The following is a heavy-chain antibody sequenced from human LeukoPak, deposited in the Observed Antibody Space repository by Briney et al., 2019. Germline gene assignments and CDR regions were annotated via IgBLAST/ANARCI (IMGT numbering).Heavy chain of an antibody. J-gene: IGHJ6*02. CDR3: ARTLFNVQDAYYYYGMNV. CDR1: GFTFTGYY. CDR2: INPNNHGT. D-gene: IGHD2-21*01. Sequence: ASVKVSCKASGFTFTGYYLHWVREASGQGLEWMGWINPNNHGTKYAQKFQGRVTMTTDTSTSTAFMELRSLRSDDSAVYYCARTLFNVQDAYYYYGMNVWGQGTTVTVSS. V-gene: IGHV1-2*02.